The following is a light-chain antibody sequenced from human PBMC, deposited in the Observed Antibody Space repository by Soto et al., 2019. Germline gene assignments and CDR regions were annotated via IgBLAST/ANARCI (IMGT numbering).Light chain of an antibody. V-gene: IGKV1-27*01. J-gene: IGKJ4*01. CDR1: QGISNY. Sequence: DIQMTQSPSSVAAAVGDRCTITCWASQGISNYLAWYQQKPGKVPKLLIYAASTLQSGVPSRFSRSGSGTDFTLTIRSLQPEDVATYYCQKYNSAPLTFGGGTKVDIK. CDR3: QKYNSAPLT. CDR2: AAS.